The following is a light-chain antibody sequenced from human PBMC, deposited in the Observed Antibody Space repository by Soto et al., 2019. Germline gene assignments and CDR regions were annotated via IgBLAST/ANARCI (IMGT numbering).Light chain of an antibody. Sequence: ILMTQSPASLSVSPEERATLSCRASQNIYSNIAWYQQRPGQAPRLLIYDAYNRATGVPPRFSGSGSGTDFTLTISSLEPEDSAVYYCQQRHMWPITFGQGTRLEI. CDR1: QNIYSN. CDR2: DAY. V-gene: IGKV3-11*01. CDR3: QQRHMWPIT. J-gene: IGKJ5*01.